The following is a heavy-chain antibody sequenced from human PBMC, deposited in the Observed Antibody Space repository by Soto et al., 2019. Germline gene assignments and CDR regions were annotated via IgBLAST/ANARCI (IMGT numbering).Heavy chain of an antibody. D-gene: IGHD4-17*01. CDR3: ARDKRDTYGDYVDY. J-gene: IGHJ4*02. CDR2: ISYADGNKR. Sequence: TGGSLRLSCAASGSTFSSYAMHWVRQAPGKGLEWVAVISYADGNKRYYTDSVKGRFTISRDNSKSTLYLQMNSLRPEDTAVYFCARDKRDTYGDYVDYWGQGTLVTVSS. V-gene: IGHV3-30-3*01. CDR1: GSTFSSYA.